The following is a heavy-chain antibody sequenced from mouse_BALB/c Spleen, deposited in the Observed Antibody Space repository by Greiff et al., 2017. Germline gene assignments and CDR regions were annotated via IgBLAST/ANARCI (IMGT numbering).Heavy chain of an antibody. Sequence: EVKLVESGGGLVQPGGSRKLSCAASGFTFSSFGMHWVRQAPEKGLEWVAYISSGSSTIYYADTAKGRFTISRDNPKNTLFLQMTSLRSEDTAMYYCARSTRDRGFDYWGQGTTLTVSS. D-gene: IGHD3-3*01. J-gene: IGHJ2*01. CDR3: ARSTRDRGFDY. V-gene: IGHV5-17*02. CDR2: ISSGSSTI. CDR1: GFTFSSFG.